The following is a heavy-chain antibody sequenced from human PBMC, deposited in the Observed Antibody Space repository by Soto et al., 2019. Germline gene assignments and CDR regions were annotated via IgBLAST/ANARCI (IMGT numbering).Heavy chain of an antibody. CDR2: IYYSGST. CDR3: ARLRDLGAMVSYYYYYVDV. V-gene: IGHV4-59*01. CDR1: GGSISSYY. D-gene: IGHD5-18*01. J-gene: IGHJ6*03. Sequence: SETLSLTCTVSGGSISSYYWSWIRQPPGKGLEWIGYIYYSGSTNYNPSLKSRVTISVDTSKNQFSLKLSSVTAADTAVYYCARLRDLGAMVSYYYYYVDVWGKGTTVTISS.